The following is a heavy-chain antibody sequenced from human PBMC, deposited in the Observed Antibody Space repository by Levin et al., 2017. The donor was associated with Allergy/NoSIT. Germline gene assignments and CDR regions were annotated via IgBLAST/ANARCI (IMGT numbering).Heavy chain of an antibody. CDR2: ISGSGGST. J-gene: IGHJ4*02. CDR3: AKDTYDYVWGSNRYTHDFDY. V-gene: IGHV3-23*01. D-gene: IGHD3-16*02. CDR1: GFAFSSYA. Sequence: LSLTCAASGFAFSSYAMTWVRQAPGKGLEWVSAISGSGGSTYYVDSVKGRFTISRDNSKNTLSLQMNSLRAEDTAVYYCAKDTYDYVWGSNRYTHDFDYWGQGTLVTVSS.